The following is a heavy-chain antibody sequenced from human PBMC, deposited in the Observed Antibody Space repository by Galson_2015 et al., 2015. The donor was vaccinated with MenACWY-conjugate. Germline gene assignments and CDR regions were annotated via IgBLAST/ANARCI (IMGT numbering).Heavy chain of an antibody. D-gene: IGHD1-1*01. CDR1: GYSFTSNW. Sequence: QSGAEVKKPGESLKISCKGSGYSFTSNWIGWVRQMPGKGLEWMGIIFPSDSDTRYSPSFQGQVTISADESISTAYLQWSSLKASDTAMYYCARQPPFATGTARFEYWGQGTLVTVSS. J-gene: IGHJ4*02. V-gene: IGHV5-51*01. CDR2: IFPSDSDT. CDR3: ARQPPFATGTARFEY.